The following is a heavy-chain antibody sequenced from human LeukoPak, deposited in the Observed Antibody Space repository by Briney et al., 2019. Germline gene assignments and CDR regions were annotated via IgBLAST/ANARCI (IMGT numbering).Heavy chain of an antibody. Sequence: SETLSLTCTVSGYSISSGYYWGWIRQPPGKGLEWIGSIYHSGSTYYNPSLKSRVTISVDTSKNQFSLKLSSVTAADTAVYYCARDLPYYDFWSGYFGWFDPWGQGTLVTVSS. V-gene: IGHV4-38-2*02. J-gene: IGHJ5*02. CDR2: IYHSGST. CDR3: ARDLPYYDFWSGYFGWFDP. CDR1: GYSISSGYY. D-gene: IGHD3-3*01.